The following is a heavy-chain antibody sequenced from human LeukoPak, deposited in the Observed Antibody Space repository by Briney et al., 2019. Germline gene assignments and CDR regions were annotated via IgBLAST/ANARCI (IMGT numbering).Heavy chain of an antibody. CDR3: ARPQDGPYYMDV. CDR1: GGSFSGYY. Sequence: SETLSLTCAVYGGSFSGYYWTWVRQPPGKGLEWIGEINHRGSTHYNPSLRSRVTISVDASKKQFSLRLSSVTAADTAVYYCARPQDGPYYMDVWGNGTTVTVSS. J-gene: IGHJ6*03. CDR2: INHRGST. D-gene: IGHD2-15*01. V-gene: IGHV4-34*01.